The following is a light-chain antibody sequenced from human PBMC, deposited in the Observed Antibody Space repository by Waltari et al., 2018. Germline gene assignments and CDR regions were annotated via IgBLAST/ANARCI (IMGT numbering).Light chain of an antibody. V-gene: IGKV3-20*01. CDR1: QSFRRS. J-gene: IGKJ1*01. Sequence: EIVLTQSPGTLSLSPGERVTLSCRASQSFRRSLAWYQQKPGQAPRLLIYDASSRATGIPDRFSGSGSGTDFSLTISRLEPEDSAVYYCQKYVSLPATFGQGTKVEIK. CDR2: DAS. CDR3: QKYVSLPAT.